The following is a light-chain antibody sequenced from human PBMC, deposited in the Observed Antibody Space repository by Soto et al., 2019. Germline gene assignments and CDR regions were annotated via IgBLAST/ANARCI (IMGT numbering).Light chain of an antibody. J-gene: IGKJ4*01. CDR2: DAS. CDR1: QRISSS. CDR3: QQHSDWPLT. V-gene: IGKV3-11*01. Sequence: EIVLIQSPVTLSFSPVERATRSCRASQRISSSLAWYQQKPGQAPRLLIFDASNRATGIPVRFSGRGSGTDFTLTISSLEPDDFTGYDCQQHSDWPLTFGGGTSVEL.